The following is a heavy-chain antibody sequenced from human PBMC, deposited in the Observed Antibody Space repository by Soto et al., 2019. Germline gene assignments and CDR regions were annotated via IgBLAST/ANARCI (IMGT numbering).Heavy chain of an antibody. Sequence: SGPTLVKPTQTLTLTCTFSGFSLRTSGVGVGWIRQSPGKALEWLSLIYWNDDKSYSPSLKRRLTITKDTSKNQVVLTMTNMDPVDTATYYCAHRRPVSMIRGGNNWFDPWGQGTLVTVSS. CDR3: AHRRPVSMIRGGNNWFDP. CDR1: GFSLRTSGVG. D-gene: IGHD3-10*01. J-gene: IGHJ5*02. CDR2: IYWNDDK. V-gene: IGHV2-5*01.